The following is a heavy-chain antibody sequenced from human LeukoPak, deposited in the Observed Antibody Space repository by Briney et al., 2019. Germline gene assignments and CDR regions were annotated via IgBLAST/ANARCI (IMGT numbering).Heavy chain of an antibody. J-gene: IGHJ3*02. V-gene: IGHV1-46*01. CDR3: ARADSGSYFMIRNAFDI. Sequence: GASVKVSCKASGYTFTSYYMHWVRQAPGQGLEWMGIINPSGGSTSYAQKFQGRVTMTRDMSTSTVYMELSSQRSEDTAVYYCARADSGSYFMIRNAFDIWGQGTMVTVSS. CDR1: GYTFTSYY. D-gene: IGHD1-26*01. CDR2: INPSGGST.